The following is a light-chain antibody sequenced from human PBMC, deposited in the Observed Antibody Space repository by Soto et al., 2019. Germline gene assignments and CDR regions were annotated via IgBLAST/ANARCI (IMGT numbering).Light chain of an antibody. CDR3: QQYNSYRT. CDR1: QSVSTR. J-gene: IGKJ1*01. CDR2: DAS. Sequence: DIQMTQSPSSLSASVGDRVTIICRASQSVSTRLAWYQQKPGKAPKLLIYDASILESGVPSRFSGSGSGTEFTLTISSLQPDDFATYYCQQYNSYRTFGQGTKVEIK. V-gene: IGKV1-5*02.